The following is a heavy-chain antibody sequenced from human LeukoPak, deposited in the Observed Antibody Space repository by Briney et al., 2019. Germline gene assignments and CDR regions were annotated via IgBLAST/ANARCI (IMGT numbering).Heavy chain of an antibody. Sequence: NPGGSLRLSCAASGFTFSSYSMNWVRQAPGKGLEWVSSISSSSSYIYYADSVKGRFTISRDNAKDSLYLQMNSLRAEDTAVYYCARVHPVRGSSWTGDYWGQGTLVTVSS. CDR3: ARVHPVRGSSWTGDY. D-gene: IGHD6-13*01. J-gene: IGHJ4*02. CDR2: ISSSSSYI. V-gene: IGHV3-21*01. CDR1: GFTFSSYS.